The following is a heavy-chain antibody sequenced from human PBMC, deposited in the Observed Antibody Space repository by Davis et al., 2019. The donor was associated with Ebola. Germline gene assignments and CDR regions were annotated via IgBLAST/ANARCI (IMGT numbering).Heavy chain of an antibody. CDR1: GFTFSDAW. CDR3: ARVAYCSGGSCYRHFDY. V-gene: IGHV3-21*04. D-gene: IGHD2-15*01. CDR2: ISSSSTYI. J-gene: IGHJ4*02. Sequence: PGGFLRLSCAASGFTFSDAWMNWVRQAPGKGLEWVSSISSSSTYIYYADSVKGRFTISRDNAKNSLYLQMNSLRAEDTAVYYCARVAYCSGGSCYRHFDYWGQGTLVTVSS.